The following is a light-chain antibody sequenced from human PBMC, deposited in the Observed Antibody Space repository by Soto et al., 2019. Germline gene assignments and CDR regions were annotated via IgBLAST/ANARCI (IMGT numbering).Light chain of an antibody. V-gene: IGKV1-39*01. CDR2: AAS. Sequence: DIQMTQSPSSLSASIGDRVTITCQASQSISSYLNWYQQKPGKAPNLLIYAASSLQSGVPSRFSGSGSGTDFTLTISSLQPEDFATYYCQQSYSTPLTFGGGTKLEIK. CDR3: QQSYSTPLT. J-gene: IGKJ4*01. CDR1: QSISSY.